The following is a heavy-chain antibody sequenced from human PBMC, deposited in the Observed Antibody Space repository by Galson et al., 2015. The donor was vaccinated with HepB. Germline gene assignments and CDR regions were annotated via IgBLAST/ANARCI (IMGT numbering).Heavy chain of an antibody. CDR3: ARDRDYRFDY. D-gene: IGHD4/OR15-4a*01. CDR1: GGTFSSYA. CDR2: ISANSGDT. Sequence: SCKASGGTFSSYAISWVRQAPGKGLEWMGWISANSGDTKYAQKLQGRVTMTRDTSTGTAYLELRSLRSDDTAAYYCARDRDYRFDYWGQGTLVTVSS. J-gene: IGHJ4*02. V-gene: IGHV1-18*01.